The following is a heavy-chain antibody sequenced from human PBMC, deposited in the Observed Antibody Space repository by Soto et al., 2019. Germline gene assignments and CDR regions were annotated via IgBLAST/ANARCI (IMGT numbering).Heavy chain of an antibody. CDR3: ARVKEWELHYSYYGMEF. Sequence: GASVKVSCKASGGTFSSYAISWVRQAPGQGLEWMGGIIPIFGTANYAQKFQGRVTITADESTSTAYMELSSLRSEDTAVYYCARVKEWELHYSYYGMEFWGQGTTVNVSS. CDR2: IIPIFGTA. V-gene: IGHV1-69*13. J-gene: IGHJ6*02. D-gene: IGHD1-26*01. CDR1: GGTFSSYA.